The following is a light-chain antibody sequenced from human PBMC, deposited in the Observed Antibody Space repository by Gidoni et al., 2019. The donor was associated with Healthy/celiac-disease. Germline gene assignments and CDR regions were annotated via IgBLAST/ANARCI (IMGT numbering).Light chain of an antibody. Sequence: DIQMTQSPSSVSASVGDRVTITCRASQGISIWLAWYQQKPGKAPKLLIYAASSLQSGVPSRFSGRGSGTDFTLTISSLQPEDFATYYCQQANSFPSTFXQXTRLXSK. J-gene: IGKJ5*01. CDR3: QQANSFPST. CDR2: AAS. CDR1: QGISIW. V-gene: IGKV1D-12*01.